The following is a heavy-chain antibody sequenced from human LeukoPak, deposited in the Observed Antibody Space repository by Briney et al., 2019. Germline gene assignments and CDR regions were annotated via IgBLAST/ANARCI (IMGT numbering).Heavy chain of an antibody. D-gene: IGHD6-13*01. CDR2: FYTSGST. V-gene: IGHV4-61*02. CDR1: GGSISSGNYF. Sequence: PSETLSLTCTVSGGSISSGNYFWSWIRQPAGKGLECIGRFYTSGSTNYNPSLKSRLTISVDTSNNQFSLKLSSVTAADTAVYYCATQDSSSWYFDYWGQGTLVTVSS. J-gene: IGHJ4*02. CDR3: ATQDSSSWYFDY.